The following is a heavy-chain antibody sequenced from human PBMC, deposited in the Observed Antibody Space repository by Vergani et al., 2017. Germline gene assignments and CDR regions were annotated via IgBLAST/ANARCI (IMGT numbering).Heavy chain of an antibody. CDR3: ARSGYCTDGVCYMPYYYYMDV. J-gene: IGHJ6*03. CDR1: GFTLSSHA. CDR2: IWYDGSKE. Sequence: QVQLEESGGGVVQPGRSLRLSCAASGFTLSSHAMHWVRQAPGKGLEWVAFIWYDGSKEYYADFVKGRFTISRDNSKNTLYLQMNSLRDADTAVYYCARSGYCTDGVCYMPYYYYMDVWGKGTAVTVSS. D-gene: IGHD2-8*01. V-gene: IGHV3-33*01.